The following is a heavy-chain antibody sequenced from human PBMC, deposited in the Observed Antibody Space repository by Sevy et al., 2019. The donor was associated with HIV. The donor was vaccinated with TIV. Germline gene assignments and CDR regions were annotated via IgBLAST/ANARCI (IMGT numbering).Heavy chain of an antibody. CDR1: GGSINSVH. J-gene: IGHJ3*02. CDR2: VYYTGGT. V-gene: IGHV4-59*08. CDR3: VRRNDFAI. Sequence: SETLSLTCTVSGGSINSVHWNWIRQPPGKGLEWIGYVYYTGGTNYNPSLMNRVTISVDRTKNQFSLKLTSLTAADTAVYYCVRRNDFAIWGQGTMVTVSS.